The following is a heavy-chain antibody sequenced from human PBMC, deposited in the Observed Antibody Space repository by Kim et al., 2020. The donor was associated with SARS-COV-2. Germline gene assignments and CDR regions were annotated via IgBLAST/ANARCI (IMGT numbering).Heavy chain of an antibody. V-gene: IGHV1-3*04. Sequence: ASVKFSCKASGYIFSKNGMDWVRQAPGQSLEWMGWINIGDGNTEYSEKFQGRLTITRDTSASAPYLELSSLTSEDTAVYYCARGGPFSGSGSPFDFWGQGTLVTVSS. CDR1: GYIFSKNG. D-gene: IGHD3-10*01. J-gene: IGHJ4*02. CDR3: ARGGPFSGSGSPFDF. CDR2: INIGDGNT.